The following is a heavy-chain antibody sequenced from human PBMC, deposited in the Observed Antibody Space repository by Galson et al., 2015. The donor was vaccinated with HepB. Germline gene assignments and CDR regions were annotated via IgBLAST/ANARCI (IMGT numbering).Heavy chain of an antibody. Sequence: SVKVSCKASGANFKSYAVDWARQAPGQGLEWVGRITPIFGTADYSLKFRDRVTISADESTNTVYMELTNLTSDDTAVYFCAKVVALKDWFDPWGQGTLVTVSS. CDR3: AKVVALKDWFDP. J-gene: IGHJ5*02. V-gene: IGHV1-69*13. CDR1: GANFKSYA. D-gene: IGHD2-21*01. CDR2: ITPIFGTA.